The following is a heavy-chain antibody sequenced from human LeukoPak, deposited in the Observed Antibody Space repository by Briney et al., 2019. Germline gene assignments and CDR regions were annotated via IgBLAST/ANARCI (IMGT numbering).Heavy chain of an antibody. D-gene: IGHD5-12*01. CDR3: ARETGIYSGYDWGIDY. CDR1: GGSISSGSYY. Sequence: KPSETLSLTCTVSGGSISSGSYYWRWIRQPAGKGLEWIGRIYTSGSTNYNPSLKSRVTISVDTSKNQFSLKLSSVTAADTAVYYCARETGIYSGYDWGIDYWGQGTLVTVSS. V-gene: IGHV4-61*02. J-gene: IGHJ4*02. CDR2: IYTSGST.